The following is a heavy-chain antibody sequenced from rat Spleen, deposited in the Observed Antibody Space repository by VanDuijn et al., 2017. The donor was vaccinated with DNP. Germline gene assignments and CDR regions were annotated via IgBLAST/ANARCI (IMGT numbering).Heavy chain of an antibody. D-gene: IGHD5-1*01. J-gene: IGHJ2*01. CDR3: ARLGGD. V-gene: IGHV5-17*01. Sequence: EVQLVESGGGLVQPGNSLKLSCAASGFTFTDHAMAWVRQSPEKGLEWVATIIYDGTSIYYRDSVKGRFSISRDNTKSTLYLQMDSLRSEDTATYYCARLGGDWGQGVMVTVSS. CDR1: GFTFTDHA. CDR2: IIYDGTSI.